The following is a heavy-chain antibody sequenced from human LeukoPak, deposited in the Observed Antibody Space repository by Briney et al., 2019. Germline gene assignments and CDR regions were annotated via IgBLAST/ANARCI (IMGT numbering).Heavy chain of an antibody. CDR1: GDSISSVSYY. D-gene: IGHD3-3*01. Sequence: SETLSLTCTVSGDSISSVSYYWGWIRQPPGKGLAWIGSIYYSGSTYYNPSLKSRVTISVDTSKNQFSLKLSSVTTADTAVYYCARELVGWSGYYSKNYYYYGMDVWGQGTTVTVSS. CDR2: IYYSGST. V-gene: IGHV4-39*07. J-gene: IGHJ6*02. CDR3: ARELVGWSGYYSKNYYYYGMDV.